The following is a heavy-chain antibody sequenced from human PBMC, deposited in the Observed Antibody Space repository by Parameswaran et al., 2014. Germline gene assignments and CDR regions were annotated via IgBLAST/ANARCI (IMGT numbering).Heavy chain of an antibody. Sequence: WVRQAPGQGLEWMGWISAYNGNTNYAQKLQGRVTMTTDTSTSTAYMELRSLRSDDTAVYYCARDGCSGGSCSDQAYYFDYWGQGTLVTVSS. CDR3: ARDGCSGGSCSDQAYYFDY. CDR2: ISAYNGNT. J-gene: IGHJ4*02. V-gene: IGHV1-18*01. D-gene: IGHD2-15*01.